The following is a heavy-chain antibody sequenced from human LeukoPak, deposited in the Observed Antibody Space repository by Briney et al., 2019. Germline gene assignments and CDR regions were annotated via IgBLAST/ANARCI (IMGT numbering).Heavy chain of an antibody. Sequence: GGSLRLSCAASGFTFSSYAMSWVRQAPGKGLEWVSGISGSGGSTYYADSVKGRFTVSRDNSKNTLFLQMNSLRAEDTAVYYCANLRLGELSPHYWGQGTLVTVSS. J-gene: IGHJ4*02. V-gene: IGHV3-23*01. CDR2: ISGSGGST. D-gene: IGHD3-16*02. CDR3: ANLRLGELSPHY. CDR1: GFTFSSYA.